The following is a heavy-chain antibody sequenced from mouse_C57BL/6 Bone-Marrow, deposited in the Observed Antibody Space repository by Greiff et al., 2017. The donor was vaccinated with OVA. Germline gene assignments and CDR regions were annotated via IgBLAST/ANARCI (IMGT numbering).Heavy chain of an antibody. CDR1: GFTFSSYA. Sequence: EVMLVESGGGLVKPGGSLKLSCAASGFTFSSYAMSWVRQTPEKRLEWVATISDGGSYTYYPDNVKGRFTISRDNAKNNLYLQMSHLKSEDTAMYYCARAGYDYDGPLDYWGQGTSVTVSS. CDR2: ISDGGSYT. J-gene: IGHJ4*01. V-gene: IGHV5-4*03. CDR3: ARAGYDYDGPLDY. D-gene: IGHD2-4*01.